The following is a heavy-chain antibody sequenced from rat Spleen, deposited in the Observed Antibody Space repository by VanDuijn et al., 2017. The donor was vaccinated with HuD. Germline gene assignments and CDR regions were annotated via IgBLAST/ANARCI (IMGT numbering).Heavy chain of an antibody. CDR3: ARSDGTHYYLPFIY. J-gene: IGHJ3*01. D-gene: IGHD1-12*02. CDR2: INSAGST. V-gene: IGHV3-3*01. Sequence: EVQLQESGPGLVKPSQSLSLTCSVTGYSITSSYRWNWIRKFPGNKLEWMGYINSAGSTNYNPSLKSRISITRDTSKNQFFLQVNSVPTEDTATYYCARSDGTHYYLPFIYWGQGTLVTVSS. CDR1: GYSITSSYR.